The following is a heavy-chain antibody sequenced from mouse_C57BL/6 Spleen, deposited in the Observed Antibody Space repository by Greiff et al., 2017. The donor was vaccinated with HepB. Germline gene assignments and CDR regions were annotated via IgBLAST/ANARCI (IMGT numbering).Heavy chain of an antibody. D-gene: IGHD2-5*01. CDR1: GFSLTSYG. J-gene: IGHJ4*01. CDR2: IWSGGST. CDR3: ATSAYYSNYLMDY. V-gene: IGHV2-2*01. Sequence: QVQLKESGPGLVQPSQSLSITCTVSGFSLTSYGVHWVRQSPGKGLEWLGVIWSGGSTDYNAAFISRLSISKDNSKSQVFFKMNSLQADDTAIYYCATSAYYSNYLMDYWGQGTSVTVSS.